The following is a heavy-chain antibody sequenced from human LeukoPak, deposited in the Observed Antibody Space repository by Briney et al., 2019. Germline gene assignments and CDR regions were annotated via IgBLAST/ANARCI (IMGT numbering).Heavy chain of an antibody. J-gene: IGHJ6*03. CDR3: ARALSWTTDSYYYMDV. Sequence: GASVKVSCKASGYTFTSYDINWVRQATGQGLECMGWINPNSGNTGYAQKFQGRVTMTKNNSITTAYMELSSLRSEDTAVYYCARALSWTTDSYYYMDVWGKGTTVTVSS. V-gene: IGHV1-8*01. D-gene: IGHD3/OR15-3a*01. CDR1: GYTFTSYD. CDR2: INPNSGNT.